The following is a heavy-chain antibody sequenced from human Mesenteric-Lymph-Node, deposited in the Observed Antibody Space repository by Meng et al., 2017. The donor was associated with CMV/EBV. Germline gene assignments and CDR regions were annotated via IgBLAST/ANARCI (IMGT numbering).Heavy chain of an antibody. CDR2: ISGSGGST. CDR1: GFTFSTYG. Sequence: GESLKISCAASGFTFSTYGLSWVRQAPGKGLEWVSAISGSGGSTYYADSVKGRFTISRDNSKNTLYLQMNSLRAEDTAVYYCAKSGSSSPYYYYGMDVWGQGTTVTVSS. V-gene: IGHV3-23*01. D-gene: IGHD6-6*01. CDR3: AKSGSSSPYYYYGMDV. J-gene: IGHJ6*02.